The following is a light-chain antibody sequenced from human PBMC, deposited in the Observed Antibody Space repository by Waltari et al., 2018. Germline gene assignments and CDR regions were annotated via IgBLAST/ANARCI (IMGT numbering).Light chain of an antibody. Sequence: DIVMTQSPDSLTVSPGERATINCRSSQSVSDHVNNKNFFAWYRQKPGQPPTLLISWASTREFGVPDRFSGSGSGTEFTLTISSLQAEDVAVYYCQQYYNTPPTFGQGTKVEIK. V-gene: IGKV4-1*01. J-gene: IGKJ1*01. CDR2: WAS. CDR1: QSVSDHVNNKNF. CDR3: QQYYNTPPT.